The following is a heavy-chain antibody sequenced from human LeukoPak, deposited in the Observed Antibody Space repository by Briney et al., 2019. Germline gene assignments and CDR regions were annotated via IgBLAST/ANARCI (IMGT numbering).Heavy chain of an antibody. CDR3: ARTDYYDSSGYDY. CDR2: INHSGST. Sequence: SETLSLTCAVYGGSFSGYYWSWIRQPPGEGLEWIGEINHSGSTNYNPSLKSRVTISVDTSKNQFSLKLSSVTAADTAVYYCARTDYYDSSGYDYWGQGTLVTVSS. J-gene: IGHJ4*02. CDR1: GGSFSGYY. V-gene: IGHV4-34*01. D-gene: IGHD3-22*01.